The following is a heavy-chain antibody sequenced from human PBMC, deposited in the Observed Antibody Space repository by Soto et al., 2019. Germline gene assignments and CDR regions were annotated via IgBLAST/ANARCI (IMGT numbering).Heavy chain of an antibody. D-gene: IGHD5-12*01. CDR2: TYYRSKWYY. J-gene: IGHJ4*01. Sequence: QVQLQQSGPGLVKPSQTLSLTCAITGDSVSSNSAGWSWVRQSPSRGLEWLVRTYYRSKWYYEYSVSVRDRITINPDTSQNQYSLQHNCVTPEDTDVYFCARGEQYSGSIFDYWGPGTLVTGAS. V-gene: IGHV6-1*01. CDR1: GDSVSSNSAG. CDR3: ARGEQYSGSIFDY.